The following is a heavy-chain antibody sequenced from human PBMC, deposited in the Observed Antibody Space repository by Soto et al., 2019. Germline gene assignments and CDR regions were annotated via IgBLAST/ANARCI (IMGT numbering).Heavy chain of an antibody. V-gene: IGHV1-18*01. CDR3: ARGRYGDY. Sequence: QVHLVQSGAEVKKPGASVKVSCKASGYTFTSYGITWVRQAPGQGLEWMGWISAHNGNTDYSQKLQGRVIVTRDTSTSTAYMELRSMRSDDTAVYYCARGRYGDYWGQGALVTVSS. CDR2: ISAHNGNT. J-gene: IGHJ4*02. D-gene: IGHD1-1*01. CDR1: GYTFTSYG.